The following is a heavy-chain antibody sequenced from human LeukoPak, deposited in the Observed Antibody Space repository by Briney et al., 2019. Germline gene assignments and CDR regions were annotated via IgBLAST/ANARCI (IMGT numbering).Heavy chain of an antibody. Sequence: SVNVSCKASGGTFSSYAISWVRQAPGQGREWMGRIIPIFGIANYAQKFQGRVTITADKSTSTAYMELSSLRSEDTAVYYCAKGYCSSTSCYADGMDVWGQGTTVTVSS. CDR2: IIPIFGIA. CDR3: AKGYCSSTSCYADGMDV. CDR1: GGTFSSYA. J-gene: IGHJ6*02. V-gene: IGHV1-69*17. D-gene: IGHD2-2*01.